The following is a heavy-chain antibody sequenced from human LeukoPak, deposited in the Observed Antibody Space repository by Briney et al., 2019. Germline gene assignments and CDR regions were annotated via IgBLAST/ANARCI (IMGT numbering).Heavy chain of an antibody. CDR1: GGSISSYY. J-gene: IGHJ5*02. Sequence: SETLSLTCTVSGGSISSYYWSWIRQPAGKGLEWIGRIYTSGSTNYNPSLKSRVTMSVDTSKNQFSLKLSSVTAADTAVYYCARGDIVATTSGNWFDPWGQGTLVTASS. D-gene: IGHD5-12*01. V-gene: IGHV4-4*07. CDR3: ARGDIVATTSGNWFDP. CDR2: IYTSGST.